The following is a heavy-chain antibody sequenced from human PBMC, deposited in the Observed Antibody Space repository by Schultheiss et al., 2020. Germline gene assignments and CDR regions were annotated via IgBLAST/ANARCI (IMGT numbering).Heavy chain of an antibody. J-gene: IGHJ6*04. Sequence: SVKVSCKASGGTFSSYAISWVRQAPGQGLEWMGGIIPIFGTANYAQKFQGRVTITADESTSTAYMELSSLRSEDTDVYYCAREFIQGRHDYGVYYYYGMDVGGKGNTGTAYS. D-gene: IGHD4-17*01. CDR2: IIPIFGTA. CDR3: AREFIQGRHDYGVYYYYGMDV. CDR1: GGTFSSYA. V-gene: IGHV1-69*01.